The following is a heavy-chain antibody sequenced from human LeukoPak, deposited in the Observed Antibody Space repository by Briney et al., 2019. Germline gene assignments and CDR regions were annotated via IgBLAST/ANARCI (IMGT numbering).Heavy chain of an antibody. CDR1: GFTFSSYA. CDR2: ISGSGGST. Sequence: PGGSLRLSCAASGFTFSSYAMSWVRQAPGKGLEWVSAISGSGGSTYYADSVKGRFTISRDNSKNTLYLQMNSLRAEDTAVYYCASSVRGASYYYYGMDVWGQGTTVTVSS. D-gene: IGHD3-10*01. J-gene: IGHJ6*02. CDR3: ASSVRGASYYYYGMDV. V-gene: IGHV3-23*01.